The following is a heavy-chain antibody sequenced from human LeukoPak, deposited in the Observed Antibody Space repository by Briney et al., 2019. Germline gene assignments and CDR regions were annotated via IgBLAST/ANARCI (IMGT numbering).Heavy chain of an antibody. J-gene: IGHJ6*03. D-gene: IGHD3-10*01. CDR2: IYHSGST. CDR3: ARGRKTMVRGVISSSSLYYYSYYMDV. V-gene: IGHV4-4*02. CDR1: GGSISSSNW. Sequence: SPSETLSLTCAVSGGSISSSNWWSWVRQPPGKGLEWIGEIYHSGSTNYNPSLKSRVTMSVDKSKNQFSLNLRSVTAADTAVYYCARGRKTMVRGVISSSSLYYYSYYMDVWGKGTTVTVSS.